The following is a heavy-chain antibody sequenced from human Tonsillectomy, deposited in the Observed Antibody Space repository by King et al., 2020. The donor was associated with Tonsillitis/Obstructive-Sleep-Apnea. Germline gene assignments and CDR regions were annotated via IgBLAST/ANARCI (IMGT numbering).Heavy chain of an antibody. J-gene: IGHJ6*03. D-gene: IGHD3-10*01. CDR3: ARGGWSGKLLLESYMDV. V-gene: IGHV1-18*01. Sequence: QLVQSGAEVKKPGASMKVSCKASGYTFTNYGISWVRQAPGQGLEWMGWISVYNGNTNYAQKLQGRVTMTTDTSTSTAYMELRSLRSDDTAVYYCARGGWSGKLLLESYMDVWGKGTTVTVSS. CDR1: GYTFTNYG. CDR2: ISVYNGNT.